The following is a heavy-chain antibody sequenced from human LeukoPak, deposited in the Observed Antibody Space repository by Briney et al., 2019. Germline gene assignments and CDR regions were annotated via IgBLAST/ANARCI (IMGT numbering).Heavy chain of an antibody. D-gene: IGHD2-2*02. CDR2: MNPNSGNT. CDR3: ARSALPHCSSTSCYTPDV. CDR1: GYTFTSYD. Sequence: ASVKVSCKASGYTFTSYDINWVRQATGQGLEWMGWMNPNSGNTGYAQKFQSRVTMTRNTSISTAYMELSSLRSEDTAVYYCARSALPHCSSTSCYTPDVWGKGTTVTVSS. J-gene: IGHJ6*04. V-gene: IGHV1-8*01.